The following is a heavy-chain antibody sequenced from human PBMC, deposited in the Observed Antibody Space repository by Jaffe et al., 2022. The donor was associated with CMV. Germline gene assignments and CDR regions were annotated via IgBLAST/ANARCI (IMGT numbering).Heavy chain of an antibody. D-gene: IGHD3-22*01. V-gene: IGHV2-70*01. CDR1: GFSLSTSGMC. J-gene: IGHJ4*02. CDR2: IDWDDDK. CDR3: ARIRSRYYYDSSGLPGYFDY. Sequence: QVTLRESGPALVKPTQTLTLTCTFSGFSLSTSGMCVSWIRQPPGKALEWLALIDWDDDKYYSTSLKTRLTISKDTSKNQVVLTMTNMDPVDTATYYCARIRSRYYYDSSGLPGYFDYWGQGTLVTVSS.